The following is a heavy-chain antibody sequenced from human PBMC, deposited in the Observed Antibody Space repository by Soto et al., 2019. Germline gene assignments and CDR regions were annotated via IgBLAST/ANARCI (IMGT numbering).Heavy chain of an antibody. CDR3: ARDRGYCSGGSCYPGDYYYYGMGV. CDR2: IYYSGST. CDR1: GGSISSGDYY. V-gene: IGHV4-30-4*01. Sequence: QVQLQESGPGLVKPSQTLSLTCTVSGGSISSGDYYWSWIRQPPGKGLEWIGYIYYSGSTYYNPSLKSRVTISVDTSKNQFSLKLSSVTAAVTAVYYCARDRGYCSGGSCYPGDYYYYGMGVWGQGTTVTVS. J-gene: IGHJ6*02. D-gene: IGHD2-15*01.